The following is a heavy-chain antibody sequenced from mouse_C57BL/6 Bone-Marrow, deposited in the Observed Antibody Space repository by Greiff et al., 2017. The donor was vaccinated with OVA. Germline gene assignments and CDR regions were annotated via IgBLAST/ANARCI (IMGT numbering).Heavy chain of an antibody. CDR2: IDPENGDT. CDR3: TTFYGNGGAWFAY. CDR1: GFNIKDDY. Sequence: EVQLQQSGAELVRPGASVKLSCTASGFNIKDDYMHWVKQRPEQGLEWIGWIDPENGDTEYASKFQGKATITADTSSNTAYLQLSSLTSEDTAVYDCTTFYGNGGAWFAYWGQGTLVTVSA. D-gene: IGHD2-1*01. V-gene: IGHV14-4*01. J-gene: IGHJ3*01.